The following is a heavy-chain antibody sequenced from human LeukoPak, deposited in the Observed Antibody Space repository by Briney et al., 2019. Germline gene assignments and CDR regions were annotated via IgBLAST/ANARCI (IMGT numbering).Heavy chain of an antibody. D-gene: IGHD4/OR15-4a*01. J-gene: IGHJ4*02. CDR2: IYYSGST. V-gene: IGHV4-59*08. CDR1: GGSISSYY. CDR3: ARTQYGGYVNY. Sequence: SETLSLTCTVSGGSISSYYWSWIRHPPGKGLEWIGYIYYSGSTNYNPSLKSRVTISVHTSKNQFSLKLRSVTAADTAVYYCARTQYGGYVNYWGQGALVTVSS.